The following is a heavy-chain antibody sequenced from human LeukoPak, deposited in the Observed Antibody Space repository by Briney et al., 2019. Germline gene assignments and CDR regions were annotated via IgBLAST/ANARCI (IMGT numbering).Heavy chain of an antibody. CDR1: GGSISSYY. J-gene: IGHJ4*02. CDR2: IYTSGST. D-gene: IGHD3-10*01. V-gene: IGHV4-4*07. Sequence: SETLSLTCTVSGGSISSYYWSWIRQPAGKGLEWIGRIYTSGSTNYNPSLKSRATMSVDTSKNQFSLKLSSVTAADTAVYYCARGTIDYYGSDTFDYWGQGTLVTVSS. CDR3: ARGTIDYYGSDTFDY.